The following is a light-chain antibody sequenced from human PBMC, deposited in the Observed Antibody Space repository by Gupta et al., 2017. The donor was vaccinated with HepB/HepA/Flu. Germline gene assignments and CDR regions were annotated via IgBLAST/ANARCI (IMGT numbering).Light chain of an antibody. J-gene: IGKJ1*01. CDR1: RSVNNY. CDR3: QQRGSWPRT. V-gene: IGKV3-11*01. Sequence: DIILTQSPDTLSLSPREGAALSCRASRSVNNYLVWYQQKPGQPPRLLIYDSSNRATGIPARFSGRGSGTDFTLTISSLEPEDSAVYYCQQRGSWPRTFGRGTRLEI. CDR2: DSS.